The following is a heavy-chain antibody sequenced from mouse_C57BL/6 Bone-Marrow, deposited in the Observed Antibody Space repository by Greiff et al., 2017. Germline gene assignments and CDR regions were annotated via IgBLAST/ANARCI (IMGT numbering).Heavy chain of an antibody. CDR2: IDPETGDT. Sequence: VQLQPSGAELVRPGASVKLSCTASGFNIKDDYMHWVKPRPEQGLEWIGWIDPETGDTEYASKFQGKATITADTSSNTAYLQLSSLTSEDTAVYYCTTGGYFDVWGTGTTVTVAS. J-gene: IGHJ1*03. V-gene: IGHV14-4*01. CDR1: GFNIKDDY. CDR3: TTGGYFDV.